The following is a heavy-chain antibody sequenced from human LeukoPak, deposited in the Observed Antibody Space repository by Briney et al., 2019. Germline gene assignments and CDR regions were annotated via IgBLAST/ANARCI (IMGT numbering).Heavy chain of an antibody. D-gene: IGHD6-6*01. CDR3: AKDGRRIAARLGHYYYYMDV. J-gene: IGHJ6*03. CDR2: IRYDGSNK. V-gene: IGHV3-30*02. Sequence: GGSLRLSCAASGFTFTSYAMSWVRQAPGKGLEWVAFIRYDGSNKYYADSVKGRFTISGDNSKNTLYLQMNSLRAEDTAVYYCAKDGRRIAARLGHYYYYMDVWGKGTTVTVSS. CDR1: GFTFTSYA.